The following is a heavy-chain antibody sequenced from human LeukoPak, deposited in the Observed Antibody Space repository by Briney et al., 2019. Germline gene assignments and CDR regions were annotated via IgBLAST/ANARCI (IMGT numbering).Heavy chain of an antibody. D-gene: IGHD3-22*01. CDR1: GYTFTDYY. V-gene: IGHV1-69-2*01. CDR3: ATDLYYDSSGYYRTKNMDV. CDR2: VDPEDGET. Sequence: TVKISCKVSGYTFTDYYMHWVQQAPGKGLEWMGLVDPEDGETIYAEKFQGRVTITADTSTDTAYMELSSLRSEDTAVYYCATDLYYDSSGYYRTKNMDVWGKGTTVTVSS. J-gene: IGHJ6*03.